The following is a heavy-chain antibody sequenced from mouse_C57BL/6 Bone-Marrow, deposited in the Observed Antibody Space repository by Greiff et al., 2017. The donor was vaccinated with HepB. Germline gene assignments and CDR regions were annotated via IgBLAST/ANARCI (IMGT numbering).Heavy chain of an antibody. Sequence: VQLQESGAELVKPGASVKMSCKASGYTFTTYPIEWMKQNHGKSLEWIGNFHPYNDDTKYNEKFKGKATLTVEKSSSTAYLELSRLTSDDSAVYYCARWGDYDGGSCFDYWGQGTTLTVSS. CDR2: FHPYNDDT. J-gene: IGHJ2*01. CDR3: ARWGDYDGGSCFDY. D-gene: IGHD2-4*01. V-gene: IGHV1-47*01. CDR1: GYTFTTYP.